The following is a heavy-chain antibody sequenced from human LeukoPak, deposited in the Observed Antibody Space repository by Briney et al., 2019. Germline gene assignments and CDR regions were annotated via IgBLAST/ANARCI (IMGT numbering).Heavy chain of an antibody. CDR3: ARGLGIVVVPAGDYFDY. CDR1: GFTFSSYA. CDR2: IASDGSST. V-gene: IGHV3-74*01. J-gene: IGHJ4*02. D-gene: IGHD2-2*03. Sequence: GGSLRLSCAASGFTFSSYAMSWVRQAPGKGLVWVSRIASDGSSTTYADSVKGRFSISRDNAKNTLYLQMNSLRAEDTAVYYCARGLGIVVVPAGDYFDYWGQGTLVTVSS.